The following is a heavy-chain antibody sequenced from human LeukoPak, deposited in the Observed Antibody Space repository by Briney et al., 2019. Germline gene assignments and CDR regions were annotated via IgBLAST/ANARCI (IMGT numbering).Heavy chain of an antibody. V-gene: IGHV3-21*06. CDR3: ARDAGWGMGSPFDY. Sequence: GGSLRLSCAASGFTFDTYGMTWVRQAPGKGLEWVSSIGSRSNYIYYADSVKGRFTISRDNAKNSVFLQMNSLRAEDTAIYFCARDAGWGMGSPFDYWGQGTLVTVSS. J-gene: IGHJ4*02. CDR2: IGSRSNYI. D-gene: IGHD7-27*01. CDR1: GFTFDTYG.